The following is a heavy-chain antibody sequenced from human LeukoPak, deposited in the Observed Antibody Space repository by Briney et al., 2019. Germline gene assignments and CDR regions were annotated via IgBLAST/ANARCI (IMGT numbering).Heavy chain of an antibody. CDR1: GFTFSSYW. Sequence: PGGSLRLSCAASGFTFSSYWMSWVRQAPGKGLEWVANIKQDGSEKYYVDSVKGRFTISRDNAKNSLYLQMNSLRAEDTAVYYCARVNSYGNYNYYYDMDVWGQGTTVTVSS. V-gene: IGHV3-7*01. D-gene: IGHD5-18*01. CDR3: ARVNSYGNYNYYYDMDV. CDR2: IKQDGSEK. J-gene: IGHJ6*02.